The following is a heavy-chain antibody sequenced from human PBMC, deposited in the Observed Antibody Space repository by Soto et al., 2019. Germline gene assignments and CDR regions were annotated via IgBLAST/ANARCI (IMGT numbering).Heavy chain of an antibody. CDR3: AREIMPLTNDWYFDL. CDR2: ILDSGST. V-gene: IGHV4-30-4*01. Sequence: QVQLQESGPGLVKPSETLSLTCTVSGGSISGGVHSWSWIRQPPGKGLEWIGHILDSGSTYYNPSLKSRLTISVDTSKNQFSLRLSCVTAADTAVYYCAREIMPLTNDWYFDLWGRGTLVTVSS. D-gene: IGHD2-8*01. CDR1: GGSISGGVHS. J-gene: IGHJ2*01.